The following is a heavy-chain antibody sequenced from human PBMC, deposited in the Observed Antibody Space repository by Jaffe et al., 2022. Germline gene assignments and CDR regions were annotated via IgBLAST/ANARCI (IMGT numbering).Heavy chain of an antibody. CDR3: AKVRVPFSTAPFDY. Sequence: EVQLLESGGDLVQPGGSLRLSCAASGFTFSNYAMSWVRQAPGKGLEWVSAVTASGSYTYYADSVKGRFTISRDNSKNTLYVQMSSLRVEDTAVYYCAKVRVPFSTAPFDYWGQGTLVTVSS. J-gene: IGHJ4*02. CDR2: VTASGSYT. V-gene: IGHV3-23*01. D-gene: IGHD5-18*01. CDR1: GFTFSNYA.